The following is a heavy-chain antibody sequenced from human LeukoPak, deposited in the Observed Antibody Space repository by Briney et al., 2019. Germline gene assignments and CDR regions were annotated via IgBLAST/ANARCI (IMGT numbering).Heavy chain of an antibody. CDR3: AKGAMEDDYYYYGMDV. V-gene: IGHV3-23*01. D-gene: IGHD1-1*01. Sequence: PGGSLRLSCVASGFTFSISAMNWVRQATGKGLEWVSTISDSGGTTDYADPVKGRFTISRDNSKNTLYLQMNSLRAEDTAIYYSAKGAMEDDYYYYGMDVWGQGTTVTVSS. J-gene: IGHJ6*02. CDR1: GFTFSISA. CDR2: ISDSGGTT.